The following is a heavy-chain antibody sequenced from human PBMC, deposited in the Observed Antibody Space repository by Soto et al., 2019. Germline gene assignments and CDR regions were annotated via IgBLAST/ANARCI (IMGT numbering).Heavy chain of an antibody. Sequence: GASVKVSCKASGYTFTSYGISWVRQAPGQGLEWMGWISAYNGNTNYAQKLQGRVTMTTDTSTSTAYMELRSLRSDDTAVYYCAREHHGYSGYDPRLVLRYWGQGTLVTVSS. V-gene: IGHV1-18*01. J-gene: IGHJ4*02. CDR1: GYTFTSYG. CDR2: ISAYNGNT. D-gene: IGHD5-12*01. CDR3: AREHHGYSGYDPRLVLRY.